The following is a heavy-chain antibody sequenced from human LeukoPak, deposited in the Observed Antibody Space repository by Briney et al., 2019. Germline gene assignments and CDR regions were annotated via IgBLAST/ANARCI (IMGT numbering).Heavy chain of an antibody. CDR2: ISYDGSNK. CDR3: ARGELLLWFGEDYYFDY. CDR1: GFTFSSYS. Sequence: PGGSLRLSCAASGFTFSSYSMNWVRQAPGKGLEWVAVISYDGSNKYYADSVKGRFTISRDNSKNTLYLQMNSLRAEDTAVYYCARGELLLWFGEDYYFDYWGQGTLVTVSS. J-gene: IGHJ4*02. D-gene: IGHD3-10*01. V-gene: IGHV3-30*03.